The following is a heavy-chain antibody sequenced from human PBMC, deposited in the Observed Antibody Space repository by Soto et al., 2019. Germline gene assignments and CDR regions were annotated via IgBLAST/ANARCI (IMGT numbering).Heavy chain of an antibody. D-gene: IGHD3-22*01. CDR1: GFTFSSYS. J-gene: IGHJ4*02. CDR3: ARDSSYYDSSGYPYYFDY. V-gene: IGHV3-21*01. CDR2: IRSSSSYI. Sequence: EVQLVESGGGLVKPGGSLRLSCAASGFTFSSYSMNWVRKAPGKGLEWVSSIRSSSSYIYYADSVKGRFTISRDNAKNSLYLQMNSLRAEDTAVYYCARDSSYYDSSGYPYYFDYWGQGTLVTVSS.